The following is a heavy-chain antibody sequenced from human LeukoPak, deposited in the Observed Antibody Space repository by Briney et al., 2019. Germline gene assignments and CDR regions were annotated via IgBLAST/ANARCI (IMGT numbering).Heavy chain of an antibody. CDR1: GFAFSSYS. V-gene: IGHV3-21*01. CDR3: ARASLSEIIAAEAFFDS. D-gene: IGHD6-13*01. CDR2: ISGTGTYI. Sequence: GGSLRLSCAASGFAFSSYSMNWVRQAPGKGLEWVSSISGTGTYIYFANSLKGRFSISRDNAENSLFLQMNSFRAEDTAVYFCARASLSEIIAAEAFFDSWGQGTLVTVSS. J-gene: IGHJ4*02.